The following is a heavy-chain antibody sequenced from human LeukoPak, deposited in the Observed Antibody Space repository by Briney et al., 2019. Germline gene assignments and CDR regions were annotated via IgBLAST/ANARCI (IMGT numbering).Heavy chain of an antibody. D-gene: IGHD4-11*01. V-gene: IGHV3-23*01. CDR2: VVGSGDNT. J-gene: IGHJ4*02. CDR3: AKDGVTYGRHDYSDY. CDR1: GFTFSNYA. Sequence: GTSLRLSCAASGFTFSNYAISWVRQAPGKGLEWVSSVVGSGDNTYYADSVKGRFTISRDNSRNTVYLQMNSLRDDDTAVYYCAKDGVTYGRHDYSDYWGQGTLVIVSS.